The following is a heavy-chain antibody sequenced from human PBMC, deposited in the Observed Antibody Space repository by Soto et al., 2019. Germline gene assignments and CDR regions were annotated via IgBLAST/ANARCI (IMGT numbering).Heavy chain of an antibody. CDR3: ARLRAMTMVREVTNTYYHAMDV. CDR1: GDSISGYY. J-gene: IGHJ6*02. V-gene: IGHV4-59*01. D-gene: IGHD3-10*01. CDR2: VYYSGST. Sequence: QVQLQESGPGLVKPSETLSLTCSVSGDSISGYYWSWIRQPPGKGLQWIGFVYYSGSTNYNPSLKSRGTISADTSKNQFSLKLTSVTAADTAVYYCARLRAMTMVREVTNTYYHAMDVWGQGTTVTVSS.